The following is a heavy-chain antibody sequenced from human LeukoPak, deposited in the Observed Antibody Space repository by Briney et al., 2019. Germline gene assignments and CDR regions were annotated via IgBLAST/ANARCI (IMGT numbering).Heavy chain of an antibody. CDR3: AGEEGIAAAAAIYYYGMDF. CDR1: GVTFISYA. J-gene: IGHJ6*02. Sequence: ASVKVSCKTSGVTFISYAISWVRQAPGQGLEWMGRIIPIPGIANYAQKFQGRVTLTADKSPSTAYMELSSLRSEDTAVYYCAGEEGIAAAAAIYYYGMDFWGQGTMVTVSS. V-gene: IGHV1-69*04. CDR2: IIPIPGIA. D-gene: IGHD6-13*01.